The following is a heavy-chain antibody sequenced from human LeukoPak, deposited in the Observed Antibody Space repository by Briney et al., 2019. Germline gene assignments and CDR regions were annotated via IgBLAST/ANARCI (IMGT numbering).Heavy chain of an antibody. J-gene: IGHJ4*02. CDR2: IYNSGST. Sequence: SETLSXXCTXSGXXISSSSYXWGWIRQPPGKGLEWIGSIYNSGSTYYNPSLKSRVTISVDTSKNQFSLKLSSVTAADTAVYYCARHYGNWGQGTLVTVSS. D-gene: IGHD1-1*01. CDR3: ARHYGN. CDR1: GXXISSSSYX. V-gene: IGHV4-39*01.